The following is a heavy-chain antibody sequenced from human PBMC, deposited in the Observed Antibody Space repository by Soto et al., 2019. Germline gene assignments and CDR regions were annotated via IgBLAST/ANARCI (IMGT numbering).Heavy chain of an antibody. V-gene: IGHV3-74*01. CDR1: GVTFRDYW. J-gene: IGHJ5*02. CDR2: IGPDGTST. CDR3: VREVIAVLGSIRWFDP. D-gene: IGHD6-19*01. Sequence: PGGSLRLSCAVSGVTFRDYWMHWVRQVPGKGLLWVSRIGPDGTSTEYADSVKGRFTISRSNPENTLYLQMNSLRAEDTGVYYCVREVIAVLGSIRWFDPWGQGTLVTVSS.